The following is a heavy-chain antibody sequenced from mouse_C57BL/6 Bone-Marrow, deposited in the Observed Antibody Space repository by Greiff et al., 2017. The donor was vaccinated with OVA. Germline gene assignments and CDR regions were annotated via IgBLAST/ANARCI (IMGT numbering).Heavy chain of an antibody. J-gene: IGHJ1*03. CDR1: GFSFTSYG. D-gene: IGHD1-1*01. CDR3: AKRGRNWYFDV. V-gene: IGHV2-5*01. Sequence: VQLQESGPGLVQPSQSLSITCTVSGFSFTSYGVHWVRQSPGKGLEWLGVIWRGGSTDYNAAFMSRLSITKDNSKSQVFFKMNSLQADDTAIYYCAKRGRNWYFDVWGTGTTVTVSS. CDR2: IWRGGST.